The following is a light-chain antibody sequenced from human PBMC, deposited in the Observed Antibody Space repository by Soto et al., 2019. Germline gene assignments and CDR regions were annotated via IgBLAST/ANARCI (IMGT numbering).Light chain of an antibody. CDR1: SGINVGTYR. V-gene: IGLV5-45*02. CDR2: YKSDSDK. Sequence: QPVLTQPSFLSASPGASASLTCTLRSGINVGTYRIYWYQQKPGSPPQYLLNYKSDSDKQQGSGVPSRFSGSKDASANAGILLISGLQSEDEADYYCMIWHSSAVVFGGGSKLTVL. J-gene: IGLJ2*01. CDR3: MIWHSSAVV.